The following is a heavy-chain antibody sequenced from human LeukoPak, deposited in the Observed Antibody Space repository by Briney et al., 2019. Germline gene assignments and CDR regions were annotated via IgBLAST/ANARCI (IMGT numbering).Heavy chain of an antibody. J-gene: IGHJ4*02. CDR2: ISGSGGST. Sequence: GGSLRLSCAASGFIISSYAMSWVRQAPGKGLGWVSAISGSGGSTYYADSVRGRFTISRDNSKNTLYLQMNSLRAEDTAVYYCAKIRSSSWYQSYFDYWGQGTLVTVSS. CDR1: GFIISSYA. CDR3: AKIRSSSWYQSYFDY. V-gene: IGHV3-23*01. D-gene: IGHD6-13*01.